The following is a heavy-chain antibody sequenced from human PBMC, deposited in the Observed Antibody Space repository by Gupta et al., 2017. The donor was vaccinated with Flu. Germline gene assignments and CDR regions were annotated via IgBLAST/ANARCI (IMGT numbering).Heavy chain of an antibody. Sequence: QVQLVQSGAEVKKPGSSVKVSCKASGGTFSSYAISWVRQAPGQGLEWMGGIIPIFGTANYAQKFQGRVTITADKSTSTAYMELSSLRSEDTAVYYCARDLPARITMVRGVPGDYWGQGTLVTVSS. D-gene: IGHD3-10*01. CDR1: GGTFSSYA. CDR2: IIPIFGTA. J-gene: IGHJ4*02. CDR3: ARDLPARITMVRGVPGDY. V-gene: IGHV1-69*06.